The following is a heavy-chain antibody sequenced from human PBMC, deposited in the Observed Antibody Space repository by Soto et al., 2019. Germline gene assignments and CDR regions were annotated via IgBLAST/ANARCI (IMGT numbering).Heavy chain of an antibody. V-gene: IGHV3-30*04. J-gene: IGHJ3*01. Sequence: GGSLRLSCTASGFSFSTYAMYWVRQAPGKGLEWVAIISYDGSNAQYADSVKGRFTVARDNSKNTLYLQMHSLTAEDTAVYYCARDGGGFGELLLNSYDAFDLWGQGKLVTVS. D-gene: IGHD3-10*01. CDR3: ARDGGGFGELLLNSYDAFDL. CDR1: GFSFSTYA. CDR2: ISYDGSNA.